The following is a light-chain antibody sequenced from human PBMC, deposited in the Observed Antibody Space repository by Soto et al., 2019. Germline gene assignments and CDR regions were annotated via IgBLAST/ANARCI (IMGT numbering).Light chain of an antibody. Sequence: EIVMTQSPATLPLSPGERATLSCRASHSVNSNLAWYQHKPGQAPRLLIFGASTRATGVPARFSGSGSGTYFTLTISSLQSEDFAIYYCQQYNNWLSFGPGTKVDIK. V-gene: IGKV3-15*01. CDR2: GAS. J-gene: IGKJ3*01. CDR3: QQYNNWLS. CDR1: HSVNSN.